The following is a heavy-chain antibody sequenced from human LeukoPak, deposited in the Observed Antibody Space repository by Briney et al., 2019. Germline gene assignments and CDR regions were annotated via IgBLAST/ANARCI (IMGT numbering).Heavy chain of an antibody. D-gene: IGHD4-23*01. V-gene: IGHV4-4*02. CDR2: TSHDGNA. CDR3: AKHGGHYFDS. J-gene: IGHJ4*02. CDR1: GGSISAYTW. Sequence: PSGTLSLTCAVSGGSISAYTWWSWVRPPPGKGLEWIGQTSHDGNADYTPSLKSRVTISVDRSRNQLSLKLNSVTAADSAVYYCAKHGGHYFDSWGQGTLVTVSS.